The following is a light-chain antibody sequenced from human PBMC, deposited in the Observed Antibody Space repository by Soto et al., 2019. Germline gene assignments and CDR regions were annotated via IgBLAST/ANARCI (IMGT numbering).Light chain of an antibody. J-gene: IGKJ4*01. CDR3: QQYNNWAQIIT. CDR1: QSVSSN. Sequence: EIVMTQSPATLSVSPGERATLSCRASQSVSSNLAGYQQKPGQAPRLLIYGASTRATGIPARFSGSGSGTEFTLTISRLQSEDFAVYYCQQYNNWAQIITFGGGTKVEIK. CDR2: GAS. V-gene: IGKV3-15*01.